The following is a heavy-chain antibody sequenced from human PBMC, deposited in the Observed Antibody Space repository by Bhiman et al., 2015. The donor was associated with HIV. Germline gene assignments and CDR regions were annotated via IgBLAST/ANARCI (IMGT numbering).Heavy chain of an antibody. D-gene: IGHD3-10*01. CDR2: ISYDGRKK. CDR1: GSP. V-gene: IGHV3-30*04. J-gene: IGHJ4*02. CDR3: ARDLGLTMVRGVMRD. Sequence: QVQLVESGGGVVQPGKSRRLSCAASGSPMHWVRQAPGKGLEWVTVISYDGRKKYYADSVKGRFSISRDNSKNTLYLQMDSLRAEDTAVYYCARDLGLTMVRGVMRDWGQGSLVTVSS.